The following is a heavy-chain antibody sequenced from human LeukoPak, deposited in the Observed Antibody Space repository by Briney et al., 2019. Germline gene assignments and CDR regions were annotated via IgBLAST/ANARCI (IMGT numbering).Heavy chain of an antibody. CDR1: GFTFDDYA. J-gene: IGHJ4*02. CDR2: ISWNSGSI. V-gene: IGHV3-9*01. CDR3: AKDRSYGSGSYWLDFDY. D-gene: IGHD3-10*01. Sequence: GRSLRLSCAASGFTFDDYAMHWVRQAPGKGLEWVSGISWNSGSIGYADSVKGRFTISRDNAKNSLYLQMNSLRAEDTALYYCAKDRSYGSGSYWLDFDYWGQGTLVTVSS.